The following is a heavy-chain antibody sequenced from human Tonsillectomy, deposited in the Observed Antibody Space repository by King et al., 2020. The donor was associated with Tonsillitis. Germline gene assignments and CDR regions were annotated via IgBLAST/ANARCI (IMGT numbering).Heavy chain of an antibody. CDR2: ISGSGGST. Sequence: VQLVESGGGLVQPGGSLRLSCAASGFTFSSYAMSWVRQAPGKGLEWVSAISGSGGSTYYADSVKGRFTISRDNSMNTLYLQMNSLRAEDTAVYYCAPYCSGGSCYSYYYYGMDVWGQGTTVTVSS. J-gene: IGHJ6*02. CDR1: GFTFSSYA. CDR3: APYCSGGSCYSYYYYGMDV. D-gene: IGHD2-15*01. V-gene: IGHV3-23*04.